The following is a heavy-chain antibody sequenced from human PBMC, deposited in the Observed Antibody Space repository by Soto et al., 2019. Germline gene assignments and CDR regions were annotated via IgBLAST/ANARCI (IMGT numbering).Heavy chain of an antibody. CDR3: ARDVVIVPAASLASDYYYGMDV. CDR2: IWYDGSNK. Sequence: PGGSLRLSCAASGFTFSSYGMHWVRQAPGKGLEWVAVIWYDGSNKYYADSVKGRLTISRDNSKNTLYLQMNSLRAEDTAVYYCARDVVIVPAASLASDYYYGMDVWGQGTTVTVSS. V-gene: IGHV3-33*01. CDR1: GFTFSSYG. J-gene: IGHJ6*02. D-gene: IGHD2-2*01.